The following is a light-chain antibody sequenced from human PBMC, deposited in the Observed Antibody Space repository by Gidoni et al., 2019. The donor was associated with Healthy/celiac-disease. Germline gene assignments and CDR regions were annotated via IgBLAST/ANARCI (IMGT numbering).Light chain of an antibody. CDR1: QGVISY. V-gene: IGKV3-11*01. CDR2: DAS. Sequence: EIVLTQSPATLAWSPGERATLSCRASQGVISYLAWYQQKPGQAPSLLIYDASNRATGIPARFSGSGSGTAFTLPISSLVPEDFAVYYCQQRSNWPPLTFGGGTKVELK. J-gene: IGKJ4*01. CDR3: QQRSNWPPLT.